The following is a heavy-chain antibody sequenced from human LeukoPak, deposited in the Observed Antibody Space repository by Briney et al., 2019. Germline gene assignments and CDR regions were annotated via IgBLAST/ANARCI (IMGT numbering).Heavy chain of an antibody. CDR1: DFTFSNYA. D-gene: IGHD6-19*01. Sequence: GGSLRLSCAASDFTFSNYAMSWVRQAPGKGLEWVSVISGSGGSTYYADSVKGRFTISRDNSKNTLYLQMSSLRAYDTAVYYCAKGFTSGWSGFSAFDYWGQGTLVTVSS. CDR3: AKGFTSGWSGFSAFDY. J-gene: IGHJ4*02. V-gene: IGHV3-23*01. CDR2: ISGSGGST.